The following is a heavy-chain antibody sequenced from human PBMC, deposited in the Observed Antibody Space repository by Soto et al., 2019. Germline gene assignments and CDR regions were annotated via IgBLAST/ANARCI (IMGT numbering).Heavy chain of an antibody. Sequence: SVKVSCKISGFTFSISAVHWVRQARGHRLQWIGWIDVGSANANYAQMLQERVTISRDMSTSTAYMELSSLRPEDTAVYYCARDQVSDSSGWPYYLVYWGQGTLVTVSS. CDR1: GFTFSISA. J-gene: IGHJ4*02. D-gene: IGHD6-19*01. V-gene: IGHV1-58*01. CDR3: ARDQVSDSSGWPYYLVY. CDR2: IDVGSANA.